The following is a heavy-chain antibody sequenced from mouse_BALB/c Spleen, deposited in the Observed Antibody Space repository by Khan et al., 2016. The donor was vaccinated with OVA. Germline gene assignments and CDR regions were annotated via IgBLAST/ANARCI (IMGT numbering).Heavy chain of an antibody. V-gene: IGHV1-7*01. CDR2: INPSPGYS. CDR1: GYTFTTYW. J-gene: IGHJ2*01. Sequence: QVRLQQSGTELAKPGASVKMSCKASGYTFTTYWIHWVKQRPGQGLEWIGYINPSPGYSEYNQKFKDKATLTADKSSRTAYMQLNSLTSEDSTVYYCARSSQGFDYWGQGTTLTVSS. D-gene: IGHD3-2*02. CDR3: ARSSQGFDY.